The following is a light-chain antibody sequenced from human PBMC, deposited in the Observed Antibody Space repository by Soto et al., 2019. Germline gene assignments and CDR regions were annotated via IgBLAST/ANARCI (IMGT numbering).Light chain of an antibody. CDR2: DVS. V-gene: IGLV2-11*01. CDR3: CSYAGSYTIYV. Sequence: QSALTQPRSVSGSPGQSVTISSTGTSSDVGGYNYVSWYQQHPGKAPKLMIYDVSKRPSGVPDRFSGSKSGNTASLTISGLQAEDEADYYCCSYAGSYTIYVFGTGTKVTVL. CDR1: SSDVGGYNY. J-gene: IGLJ1*01.